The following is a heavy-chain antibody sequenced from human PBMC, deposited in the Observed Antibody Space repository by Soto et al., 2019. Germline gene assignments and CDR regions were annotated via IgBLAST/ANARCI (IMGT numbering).Heavy chain of an antibody. V-gene: IGHV1-18*01. J-gene: IGHJ3*02. CDR1: GYTFTSYG. D-gene: IGHD2-15*01. CDR2: ISAYNGNT. Sequence: ASVKVSFKASGYTFTSYGISWVRQAPGQGLEWMGWISAYNGNTNYAQKLQGRVTMTTDTSTSTAYMELRSLRSDDTAVYYCARNFILAPIPHDAFDIWGQGTMVTVSS. CDR3: ARNFILAPIPHDAFDI.